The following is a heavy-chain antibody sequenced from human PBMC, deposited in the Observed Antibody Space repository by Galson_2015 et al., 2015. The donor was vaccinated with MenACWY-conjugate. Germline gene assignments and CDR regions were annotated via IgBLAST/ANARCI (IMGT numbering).Heavy chain of an antibody. CDR1: GGSISGYY. J-gene: IGHJ4*02. D-gene: IGHD2-21*01. CDR2: ISYSGDT. Sequence: ETLSLTCTVSGGSISGYYWSWIRQSPGKGLEWLGYISYSGDTNYNPSLKSRVAISVNTSTNRFFLSLSSVTAADTAMYYCARHLYGGGECYFCYFDYWGQGTVVTVSS. CDR3: ARHLYGGGECYFCYFDY. V-gene: IGHV4-59*08.